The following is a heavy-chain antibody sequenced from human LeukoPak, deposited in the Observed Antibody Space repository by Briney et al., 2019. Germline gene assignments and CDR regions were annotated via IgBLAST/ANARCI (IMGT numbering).Heavy chain of an antibody. J-gene: IGHJ4*02. D-gene: IGHD5-18*01. Sequence: GGSLRLSCAASGFALSSHWMDWVRQAPGKGLEWVASINPDGNKKYSADSVKGRFTISRDNAENSLYLQMNSLRVEDTAFYYCARDLAYSRLDYWGQGMLVTVSS. CDR1: GFALSSHW. V-gene: IGHV3-7*01. CDR2: INPDGNKK. CDR3: ARDLAYSRLDY.